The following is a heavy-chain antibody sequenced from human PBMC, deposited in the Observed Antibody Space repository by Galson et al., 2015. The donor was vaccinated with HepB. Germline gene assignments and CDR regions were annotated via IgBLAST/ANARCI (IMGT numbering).Heavy chain of an antibody. V-gene: IGHV3-11*01. Sequence: SLRLSCAASGFTFSDYYMSWIRQAPGKGLEWVSYISSSGSTIYYADSVKGRFTISRDNAKNSLYLQMNSLRAEDTAVYYCARAHGIRDIVLMVYAINGFDYWGQGTLVTVSS. D-gene: IGHD2-8*01. CDR2: ISSSGSTI. J-gene: IGHJ4*02. CDR1: GFTFSDYY. CDR3: ARAHGIRDIVLMVYAINGFDY.